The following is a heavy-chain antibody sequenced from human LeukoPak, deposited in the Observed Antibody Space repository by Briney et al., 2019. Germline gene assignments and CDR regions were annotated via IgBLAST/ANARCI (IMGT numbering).Heavy chain of an antibody. CDR2: ISYDGSNK. J-gene: IGHJ4*02. D-gene: IGHD6-19*01. Sequence: GGSLRLSCAASGFTFSSYTMHWVRQAPGKGLEWVAVISYDGSNKYYADSVKGRFTISRDNSKNTLYLQMNSLRAEDTAVYYCARDRPKGVADTFDYWGQGTLVTVSS. V-gene: IGHV3-30*01. CDR1: GFTFSSYT. CDR3: ARDRPKGVADTFDY.